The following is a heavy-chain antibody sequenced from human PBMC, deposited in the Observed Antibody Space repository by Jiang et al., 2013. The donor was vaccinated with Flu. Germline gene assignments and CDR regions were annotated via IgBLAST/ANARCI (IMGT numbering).Heavy chain of an antibody. D-gene: IGHD3-22*01. CDR1: GFTFSSYA. V-gene: IGHV3-23*04. J-gene: IGHJ5*02. Sequence: VQLVESGGGLVQPGGSLRLSCAASGFTFSSYAMSWVRQAPGKGLEWVSAISGSGGSTYYADSVKGRFTISRDNSKNTLYLQMNSLRAEDTAVYYCAKGPSMIVVVRARGFDPWGQGTLVTVSS. CDR2: ISGSGGST. CDR3: AKGPSMIVVVRARGFDP.